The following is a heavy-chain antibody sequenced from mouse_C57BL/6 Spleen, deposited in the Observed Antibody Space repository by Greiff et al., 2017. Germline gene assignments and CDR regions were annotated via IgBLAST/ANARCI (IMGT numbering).Heavy chain of an antibody. J-gene: IGHJ3*01. CDR2: ISNGGGST. Sequence: EVKLVESGGGLVQPGGSLKLSCAASGFTFSDYYMYWVRQTPEKRLEWVAYISNGGGSTYYPDTVKGRFTISRDNAKNTLYLQMSRLKSEDTAMYYCARHTDYSNYVGDLAYWGQGTLVTVSA. CDR1: GFTFSDYY. V-gene: IGHV5-12*01. CDR3: ARHTDYSNYVGDLAY. D-gene: IGHD2-5*01.